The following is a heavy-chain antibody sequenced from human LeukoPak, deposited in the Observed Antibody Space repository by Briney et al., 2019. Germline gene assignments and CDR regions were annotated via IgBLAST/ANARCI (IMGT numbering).Heavy chain of an antibody. CDR2: ISGIDGKT. V-gene: IGHV3-23*01. CDR1: GFTLNSYD. Sequence: GGSLRLSCEASGFTLNSYDMSWVRQAPGKGLEWVSLISGIDGKTYYADSVKGRFTISRDNSRNTLYLQMNSLGAEDTAMYYCAKDRREYSSSDYFDYWGQGTLVTVSS. CDR3: AKDRREYSSSDYFDY. D-gene: IGHD6-6*01. J-gene: IGHJ4*02.